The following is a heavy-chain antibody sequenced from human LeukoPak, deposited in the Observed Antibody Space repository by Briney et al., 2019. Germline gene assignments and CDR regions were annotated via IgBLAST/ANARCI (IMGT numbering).Heavy chain of an antibody. J-gene: IGHJ2*01. V-gene: IGHV3-23*01. CDR3: AKPLTITDTDRYFDL. D-gene: IGHD5-24*01. Sequence: GGSLRLSCAASGFTFSSYAMSWVRQAPGKGLEWVSAISGSGGSTYYADSVKGRFTISRDNSKNTLYLQMNSLRAEDTAIYYCAKPLTITDTDRYFDLWGRGTLVTVSS. CDR2: ISGSGGST. CDR1: GFTFSSYA.